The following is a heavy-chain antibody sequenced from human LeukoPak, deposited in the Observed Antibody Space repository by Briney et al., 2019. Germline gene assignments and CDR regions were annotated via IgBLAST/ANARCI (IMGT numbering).Heavy chain of an antibody. CDR2: IYYSGST. J-gene: IGHJ4*02. Sequence: SETLSLTCTVSGGSISSGGYYWSWIRQHPGQGLEWLGYIYYSGSTYYNPSLKSRVTISVDTSKNQFSLKLSSVTAADTAVYYCASAHYYDSSGYDYGYGDYWGQGTLVTVSS. V-gene: IGHV4-31*03. CDR3: ASAHYYDSSGYDYGYGDY. D-gene: IGHD3-22*01. CDR1: GGSISSGGYY.